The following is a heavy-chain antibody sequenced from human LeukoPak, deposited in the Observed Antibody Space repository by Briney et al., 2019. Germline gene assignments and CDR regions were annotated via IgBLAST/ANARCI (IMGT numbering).Heavy chain of an antibody. V-gene: IGHV5-51*01. CDR3: ARLSRPHILVSNWFDS. CDR1: GYIFTNYW. D-gene: IGHD3-3*01. J-gene: IGHJ5*01. CDR2: IYPGDSDV. Sequence: GESLKISCAGSGYIFTNYWIGWVRQMPGKGLEWMGIIYPGDSDVRYSPSFQGQVILSADKSINTAYLQWSALKASDTAMYYCARLSRPHILVSNWFDSWGQGSLVTISS.